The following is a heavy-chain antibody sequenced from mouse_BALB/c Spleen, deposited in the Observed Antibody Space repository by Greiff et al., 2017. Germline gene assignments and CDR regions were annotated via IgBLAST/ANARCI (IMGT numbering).Heavy chain of an antibody. CDR1: GYSITSDYA. J-gene: IGHJ3*01. CDR3: AREEGWFAY. Sequence: VQLKESGPGLVKPSQSLSLTCTVTGYSITSDYAWNWIRQFPGNKLEWMGYISYSGSTSYNPSLKSRISITRDTSKNQFFLQLNSVTTEDTATYYCAREEGWFAYWGQGTLVTVSA. CDR2: ISYSGST. V-gene: IGHV3-2*02.